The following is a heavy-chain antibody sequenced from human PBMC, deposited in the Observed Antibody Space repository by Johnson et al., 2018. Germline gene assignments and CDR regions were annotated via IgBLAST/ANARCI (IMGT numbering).Heavy chain of an antibody. J-gene: IGHJ6*03. V-gene: IGHV3-11*01. CDR3: AKGTVAAAYYYYYYMDV. CDR2: ISSSGGST. D-gene: IGHD6-13*01. CDR1: GFTFSDYY. Sequence: QVQLVQSGGGLVKPGGSLRLSCAASGFTFSDYYMSWIRQAPGKGLEWVSYISSSGGSTYYADSMTGRFTISRDNSKNTLYLQMNSLRAEDTAVYYCAKGTVAAAYYYYYYMDVWGKGTTVTVSS.